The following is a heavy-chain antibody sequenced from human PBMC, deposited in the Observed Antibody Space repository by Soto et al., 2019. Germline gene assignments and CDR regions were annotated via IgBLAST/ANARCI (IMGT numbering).Heavy chain of an antibody. Sequence: ASVNVSCKASGYTFTSYGISWVRQAPGQGLEWMGWISAYSGNTNYAQKLQGRVTMTTDTSTSTAYMELRSLRSDDTAVYYCARKIETTVTLRGPEKYYYYYYYMDVWGKGTTVTV. D-gene: IGHD4-4*01. CDR3: ARKIETTVTLRGPEKYYYYYYYMDV. V-gene: IGHV1-18*01. CDR1: GYTFTSYG. J-gene: IGHJ6*03. CDR2: ISAYSGNT.